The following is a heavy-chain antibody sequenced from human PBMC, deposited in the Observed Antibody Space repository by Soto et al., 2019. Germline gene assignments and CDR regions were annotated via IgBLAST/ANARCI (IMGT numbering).Heavy chain of an antibody. CDR2: IIPILGIA. J-gene: IGHJ6*03. V-gene: IGHV1-69*04. CDR1: GGTFSSYT. Sequence: SVKVSCKASGGTFSSYTISWVRQAPGQGLEWMGRIIPILGIANYAQKFQGRVTITADKSTSTAYMELSSLRSEDTAVYYCAREYYDILTGYTYYYYYMDVWGKGTTVTVSS. D-gene: IGHD3-9*01. CDR3: AREYYDILTGYTYYYYYMDV.